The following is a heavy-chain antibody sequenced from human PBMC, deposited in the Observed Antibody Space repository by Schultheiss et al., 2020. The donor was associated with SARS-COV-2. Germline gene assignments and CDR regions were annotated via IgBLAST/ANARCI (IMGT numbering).Heavy chain of an antibody. D-gene: IGHD3-16*01. CDR2: ISGSGGST. Sequence: GGSLRLSCAASGFTFSSYAMSWVRQAPGKGLEWVSAISGSGGSTYYADSVKGRFTISRDNSKNTLYLQMNSLRAEDTAVYYCTRDSIMITFGGVEHWGQGTLVTVSS. V-gene: IGHV3-23*01. J-gene: IGHJ1*01. CDR1: GFTFSSYA. CDR3: TRDSIMITFGGVEH.